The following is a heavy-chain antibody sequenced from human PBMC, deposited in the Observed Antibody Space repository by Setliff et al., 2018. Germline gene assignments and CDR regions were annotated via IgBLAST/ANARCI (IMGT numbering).Heavy chain of an antibody. Sequence: SETLSLTCNVSGGSINSRSYYWGWIRQPPGKGLEWIAMISYGGSTYYNPSLKRRVTISVDTSNDQFSLNLNSVTAADTAVYFCARRADYSRSWSYYFDCWGQGTLVTVSS. D-gene: IGHD6-13*01. V-gene: IGHV4-39*01. CDR1: GGSINSRSYY. CDR3: ARRADYSRSWSYYFDC. CDR2: ISYGGST. J-gene: IGHJ4*02.